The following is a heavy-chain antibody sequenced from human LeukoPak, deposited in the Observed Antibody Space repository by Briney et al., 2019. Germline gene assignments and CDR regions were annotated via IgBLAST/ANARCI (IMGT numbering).Heavy chain of an antibody. CDR1: GYTFTGYY. D-gene: IGHD3-10*01. Sequence: GASVKVSCKASGYTFTGYYIHWVRQAPGQGLEWMGWIKPSSGGTNYAQNFQGRVTMTRDTSVNTAYMELSRLRSDDTAVYYYARDLMVRGPMDVWGKGTTVTVSS. CDR3: ARDLMVRGPMDV. V-gene: IGHV1-2*02. J-gene: IGHJ6*03. CDR2: IKPSSGGT.